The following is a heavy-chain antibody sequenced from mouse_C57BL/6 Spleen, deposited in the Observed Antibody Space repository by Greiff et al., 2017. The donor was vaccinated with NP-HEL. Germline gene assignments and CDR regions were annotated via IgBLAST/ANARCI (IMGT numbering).Heavy chain of an antibody. CDR2: IYPGDGDT. J-gene: IGHJ2*01. CDR3: ARFLITTVVAFDY. CDR1: GYAFSSSW. D-gene: IGHD1-1*01. Sequence: LVESGPELVKPGASVKISCKASGYAFSSSWMNWVKQRPGKGLEWIGRIYPGDGDTNYNGKFKGKATLTADKSSSTAYMQLSSLTSEDSAVYFCARFLITTVVAFDYWGQGTTLTVSS. V-gene: IGHV1-82*01.